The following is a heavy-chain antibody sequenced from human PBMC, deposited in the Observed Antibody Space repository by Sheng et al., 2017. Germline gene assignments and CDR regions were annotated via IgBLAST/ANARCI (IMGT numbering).Heavy chain of an antibody. Sequence: QVQLVQSGAEVKKPGSSVKVSCKASGGTFSSYAISWVRQAPGQGLEWMGGIIPIFGTANYAQKFQGRVTITTDESTSTAYMELSSLRSEDTAVYYCARDRGGGATHYYYYYMDVWGKGTTVTVSS. CDR3: ARDRGGGATHYYYYYMDV. J-gene: IGHJ6*03. CDR1: GGTFSSYA. V-gene: IGHV1-69*05. D-gene: IGHD5-12*01. CDR2: IIPIFGTA.